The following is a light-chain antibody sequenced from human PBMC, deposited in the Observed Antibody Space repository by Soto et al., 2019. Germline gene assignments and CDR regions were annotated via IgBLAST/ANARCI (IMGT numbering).Light chain of an antibody. V-gene: IGKV1-33*01. CDR2: DAS. Sequence: DIHMTQSPSSLSASVGDRVTITCQASLDISTSLHLYQQKPGKAPKLLIYDASNLETGVPLRFSGSGSGTDFTFTISSLQPDDLATYYCQHYDTLPPTFGGGTKVEIK. J-gene: IGKJ4*01. CDR1: LDISTS. CDR3: QHYDTLPPT.